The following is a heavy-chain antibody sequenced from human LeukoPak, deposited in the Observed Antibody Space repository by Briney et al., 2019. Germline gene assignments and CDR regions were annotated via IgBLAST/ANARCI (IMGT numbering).Heavy chain of an antibody. Sequence: SQTLSLTRTVSGGSLSSGGSSWSWLRQPPGTGLEWIGYIYHSGSTYYNPSLKSRVTISVDRSKNQFSLKLSSVTAADTAVYYCARAPYSSTYNWFDPWGQGTLVTVSS. V-gene: IGHV4-30-2*01. CDR3: ARAPYSSTYNWFDP. D-gene: IGHD6-13*01. CDR2: IYHSGST. J-gene: IGHJ5*02. CDR1: GGSLSSGGSS.